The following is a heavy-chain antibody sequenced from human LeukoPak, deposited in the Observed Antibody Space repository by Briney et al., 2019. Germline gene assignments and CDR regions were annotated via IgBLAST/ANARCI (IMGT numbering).Heavy chain of an antibody. V-gene: IGHV4-4*09. D-gene: IGHD3-16*01. Sequence: SETLSLTCSVSGGSISGYFWSWIRQPPGQTLEWIGYIYSSGSTNYNPSLQSRVTMSVDTSMNQFSLRLSSVTAADTAGYYCARFTYTTRPSDVWGKGTTVTVCS. J-gene: IGHJ6*04. CDR3: ARFTYTTRPSDV. CDR1: GGSISGYF. CDR2: IYSSGST.